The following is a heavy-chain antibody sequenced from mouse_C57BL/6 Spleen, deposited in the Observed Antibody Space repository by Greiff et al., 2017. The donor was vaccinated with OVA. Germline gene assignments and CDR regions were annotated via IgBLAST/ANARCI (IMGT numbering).Heavy chain of an antibody. CDR1: GFTFSDYG. D-gene: IGHD1-1*01. CDR3: ARDYGSSHDY. CDR2: ISSGSSTT. V-gene: IGHV5-17*01. Sequence: EVLLVESGGGLVKPGGSLKLSCAASGFTFSDYGMHWVRQAPEKGLEWVAYISSGSSTTYYADTVKGRFTISRDNAKNTLFLQMTSLMSEDTAMYYCARDYGSSHDYWGQGTTLTVSS. J-gene: IGHJ2*01.